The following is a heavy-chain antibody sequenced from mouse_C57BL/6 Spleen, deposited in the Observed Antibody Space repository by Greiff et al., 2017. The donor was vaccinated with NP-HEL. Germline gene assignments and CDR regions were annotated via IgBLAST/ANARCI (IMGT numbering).Heavy chain of an antibody. CDR1: GYTFTSYG. J-gene: IGHJ3*01. CDR2: IYPRSGNT. D-gene: IGHD3-2*02. CDR3: AREQAKRQLRQSPWFAY. V-gene: IGHV1-81*01. Sequence: VKLMESGAELARPGASVKLSCKASGYTFTSYGLSWVKQRTGQGLEWIGEIYPRSGNTYYNEKFKGKATLTADNSSSTAYMELRRLTSEDSAVYFCAREQAKRQLRQSPWFAYGGQGTLVTVAA.